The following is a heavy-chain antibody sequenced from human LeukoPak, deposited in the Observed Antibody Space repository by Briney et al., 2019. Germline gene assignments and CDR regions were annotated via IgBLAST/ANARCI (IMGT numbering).Heavy chain of an antibody. CDR3: ARDGRCGGDCYAS. CDR2: ISRSSTYI. J-gene: IGHJ4*02. Sequence: GGSLRLSCAASGFSFSSYTMNWVRQAPGKGLEWVSIISRSSTYIYDADTLKGLFTISRDNAKNALYLQMNSLRVEDTAVYYCARDGRCGGDCYASWGQGTLVTVSS. V-gene: IGHV3-21*01. D-gene: IGHD2-21*02. CDR1: GFSFSSYT.